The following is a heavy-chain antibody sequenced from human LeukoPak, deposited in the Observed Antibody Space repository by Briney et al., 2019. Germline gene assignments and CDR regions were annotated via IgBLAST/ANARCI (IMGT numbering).Heavy chain of an antibody. CDR1: GYTFTGYY. Sequence: GASVKVSCKASGYTFTGYYMHWVRQAPGQGLEWMGWINPNSGGTNYAQKFQGRVTMTRDTSISTAYMELSRLRSDDTAVYYCARGLESSGYYLDYWGQGTLVTVSS. V-gene: IGHV1-2*02. J-gene: IGHJ4*02. D-gene: IGHD3-22*01. CDR2: INPNSGGT. CDR3: ARGLESSGYYLDY.